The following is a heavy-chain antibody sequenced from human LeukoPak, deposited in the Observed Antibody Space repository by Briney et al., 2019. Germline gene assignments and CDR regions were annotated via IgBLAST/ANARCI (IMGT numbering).Heavy chain of an antibody. J-gene: IGHJ5*02. Sequence: SETLSLTCTVSGYSVSSGYYWGWIRQPPGKGLEWIGSIYHSGSTYYNPSLKSRVTISVDTSKNQVSLKLNSVTAADTAVYYCARARIAVAGTGLHLDWFDPWGQGTLVTVSS. D-gene: IGHD6-19*01. CDR2: IYHSGST. CDR3: ARARIAVAGTGLHLDWFDP. CDR1: GYSVSSGYY. V-gene: IGHV4-38-2*02.